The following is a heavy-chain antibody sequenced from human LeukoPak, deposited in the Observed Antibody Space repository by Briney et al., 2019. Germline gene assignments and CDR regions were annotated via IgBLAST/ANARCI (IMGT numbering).Heavy chain of an antibody. J-gene: IGHJ4*02. CDR1: GFTFSSYS. V-gene: IGHV3-48*01. Sequence: GGSLRLSCAASGFTFSSYSMNWVRQAPGKGLEWVSYLSSSSSIIHHADVVKGRFTLSRDNVQKSLYLQMNSLRAEDTAVYYCARGPINWTPFYYWGQGTLVTVSS. CDR3: ARGPINWTPFYY. D-gene: IGHD1-20*01. CDR2: LSSSSSII.